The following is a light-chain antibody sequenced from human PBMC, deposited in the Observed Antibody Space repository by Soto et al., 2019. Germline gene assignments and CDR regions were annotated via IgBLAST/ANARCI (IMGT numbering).Light chain of an antibody. CDR3: SSYAGSNIL. Sequence: QSALTQPPSASGSPGQSVTISCTGTSSDVGDYNYVSWYQQHPGKAPKLIIYAVSKRPSGVPDRFSGSKSGNTASLTVSGLQAEDEADYYCSSYAGSNILFGGGTQLTVL. CDR1: SSDVGDYNY. J-gene: IGLJ2*01. V-gene: IGLV2-8*01. CDR2: AVS.